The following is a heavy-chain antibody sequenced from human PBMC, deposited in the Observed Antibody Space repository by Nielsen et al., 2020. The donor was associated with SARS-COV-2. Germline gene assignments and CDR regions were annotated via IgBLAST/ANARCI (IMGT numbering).Heavy chain of an antibody. D-gene: IGHD3-10*01. Sequence: RQAPGKGLEWIGSIYYSGSTYYNPSLKSRVAISVDTSKNQFSLKLSSVTAADTAVYYCARIFLITMVRGVITRGNWFDPWGQGTLVTVSS. V-gene: IGHV4-39*07. CDR3: ARIFLITMVRGVITRGNWFDP. CDR2: IYYSGST. J-gene: IGHJ5*02.